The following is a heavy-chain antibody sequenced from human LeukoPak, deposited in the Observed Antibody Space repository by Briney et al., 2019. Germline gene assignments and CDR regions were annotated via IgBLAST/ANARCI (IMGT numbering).Heavy chain of an antibody. Sequence: SETLSLTCAVYGGSFSGYYWSWIRQPPGKGLEWIGEINHSGSTNYNPSLKSRVTISVDTSKNQFSPKLSSVTAADTAVYYCARGPDSYLLPPDYWGQGTLVTVSS. J-gene: IGHJ4*02. V-gene: IGHV4-34*01. CDR3: ARGPDSYLLPPDY. CDR1: GGSFSGYY. D-gene: IGHD2-21*01. CDR2: INHSGST.